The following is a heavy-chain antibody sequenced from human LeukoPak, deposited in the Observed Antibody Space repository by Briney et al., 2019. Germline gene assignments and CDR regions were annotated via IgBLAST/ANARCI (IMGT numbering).Heavy chain of an antibody. CDR3: AKDSIPDYITMVRGATPRTGVHYYMDV. Sequence: WGSLRLSCAASGFTFSTYIMNWVRQAPGKGLEWVSYISSSGSTRYYADSVKGRFTFSRDNAKNSLYLQMNSLRAEDTALYYCAKDSIPDYITMVRGATPRTGVHYYMDVWGKGTTVTVSS. J-gene: IGHJ6*03. D-gene: IGHD3-10*01. V-gene: IGHV3-48*04. CDR1: GFTFSTYI. CDR2: ISSSGSTR.